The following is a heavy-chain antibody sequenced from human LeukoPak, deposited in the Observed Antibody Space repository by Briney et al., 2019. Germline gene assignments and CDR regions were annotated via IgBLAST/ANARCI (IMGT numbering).Heavy chain of an antibody. CDR2: ISYDGSNK. V-gene: IGHV3-30*03. D-gene: IGHD3-22*01. CDR1: GFTFSSYG. Sequence: PGGSLRLSCAASGFTFSSYGMHWVRQAPGKGLEWVAVISYDGSNKYYADSVKGRFTISRDNSKNTLYLQMNSLRAEDTAVYYCARDNYYDSSGSFFWGQGTLVTVSS. CDR3: ARDNYYDSSGSFF. J-gene: IGHJ4*02.